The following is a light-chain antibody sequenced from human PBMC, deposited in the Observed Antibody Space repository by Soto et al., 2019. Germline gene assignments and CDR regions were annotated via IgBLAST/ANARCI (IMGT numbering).Light chain of an antibody. Sequence: QSVLTQPPSASGSPGQSVTVSCTGTSSDVGAYNYVSWYQQHPGKAPKLIIYEVSKRPSGVPDRFSGSKSDNTASLTVSGLQAEDEADYYCSSYAGSNNYVVFGGGTKLTVL. CDR3: SSYAGSNNYVV. J-gene: IGLJ2*01. V-gene: IGLV2-8*01. CDR2: EVS. CDR1: SSDVGAYNY.